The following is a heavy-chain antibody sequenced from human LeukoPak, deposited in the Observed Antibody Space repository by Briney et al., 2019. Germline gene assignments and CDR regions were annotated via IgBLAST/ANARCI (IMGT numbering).Heavy chain of an antibody. CDR1: GFTFSNAW. Sequence: GGSLRLSCAASGFTFSNAWMSWVRQAPGKGLEWVGRIKSKTDGGTTDYAAPVKGRFTISRDDSKNTLYLQMNSLKTEDTAVYYCTTDVSPYYYYYMDVWGKGTTVTVSS. CDR3: TTDVSPYYYYYMDV. CDR2: IKSKTDGGTT. V-gene: IGHV3-15*01. J-gene: IGHJ6*03.